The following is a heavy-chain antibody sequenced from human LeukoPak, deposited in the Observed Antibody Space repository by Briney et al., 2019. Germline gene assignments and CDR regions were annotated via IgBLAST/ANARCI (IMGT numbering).Heavy chain of an antibody. D-gene: IGHD3-22*01. Sequence: SETLSLTCGVSGGSIDITNYWSWVRQAPGKGLAWIGEISHDGTTNYNPSLRSRVAMSFDRANNQFSLSLTSVTAADTAVYYCTREDRPFCPFAYWGQGVLVTVSS. CDR1: GGSIDITNY. CDR3: TREDRPFCPFAY. J-gene: IGHJ4*02. CDR2: ISHDGTT. V-gene: IGHV4-4*02.